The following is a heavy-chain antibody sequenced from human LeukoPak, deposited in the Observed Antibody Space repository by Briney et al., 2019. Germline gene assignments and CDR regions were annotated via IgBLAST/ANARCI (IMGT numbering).Heavy chain of an antibody. CDR3: STGTDFDF. CDR2: IKSKTDGATT. V-gene: IGHV3-15*01. D-gene: IGHD1-14*01. J-gene: IGHJ4*02. Sequence: GGSLRLSCAASGFTFNNAWMSWVRQAPGKGLEWVGRIKSKTDGATTDYAAPVKGRFTISRDDSKNILYLQVTSLKTEDTAVYYCSTGTDFDFWGQGTLVTVSS. CDR1: GFTFNNAW.